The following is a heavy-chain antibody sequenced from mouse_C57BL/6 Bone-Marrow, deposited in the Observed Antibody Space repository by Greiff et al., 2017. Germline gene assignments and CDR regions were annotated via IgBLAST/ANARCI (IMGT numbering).Heavy chain of an antibody. J-gene: IGHJ1*03. D-gene: IGHD1-1*01. CDR3: ASPFITTVPHWYFDV. Sequence: VQLQQSGAELAKPGASVKLSCKASGYTFTSYWMHWVKQRPGQGLEWIGSINPCSGYTKYNQKFKDKATLTADKSSSTAYMQLSSLTYEDSAVYYCASPFITTVPHWYFDVWGTGTTVTVSS. CDR1: GYTFTSYW. CDR2: INPCSGYT. V-gene: IGHV1-7*01.